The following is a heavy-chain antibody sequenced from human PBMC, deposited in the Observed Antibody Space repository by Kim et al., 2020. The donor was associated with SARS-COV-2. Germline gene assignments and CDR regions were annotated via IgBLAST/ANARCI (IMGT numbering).Heavy chain of an antibody. J-gene: IGHJ4*02. CDR1: RFTFSSYA. CDR3: AKDINCGDCRLFDN. CDR2: ITGNGGRT. D-gene: IGHD2-21*01. Sequence: GGSLRLSCAASRFTFSSYAMSWVRQAPGKGLEWVSCITGNGGRTYYADSVKGRFTVSRDNSKNTLYLQLNSLTAVDTAVYFCAKDINCGDCRLFDNWGQGTLVTVST. V-gene: IGHV3-23*01.